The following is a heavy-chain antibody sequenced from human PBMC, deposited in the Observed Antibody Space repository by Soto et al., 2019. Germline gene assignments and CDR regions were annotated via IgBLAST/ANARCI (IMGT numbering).Heavy chain of an antibody. CDR1: GGSVNNFY. J-gene: IGHJ5*02. CDR2: IYSSGST. CDR3: ARSSHKESWFDP. Sequence: SETLSLTCTVSGGSVNNFYWNWIRQPAGKGLEWIGRIYSSGSTNYNPSLRSRVTMSVDTSKNQFSLKLNSVTAADTAVYYCARSSHKESWFDPWGQGTLVTVSS. V-gene: IGHV4-4*07. D-gene: IGHD6-13*01.